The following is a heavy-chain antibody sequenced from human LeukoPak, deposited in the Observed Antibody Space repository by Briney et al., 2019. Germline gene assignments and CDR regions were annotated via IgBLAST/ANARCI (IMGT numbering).Heavy chain of an antibody. D-gene: IGHD1-1*01. CDR3: AKPNWNPGTDWFGP. Sequence: PGGSLRLSCAASGFTFSSNAMSWVRQAPGKGLEWVSGISGSGGSTYYADSVKGRFTISRDNSKNTLYLQMNSLRAEDTAVYYCAKPNWNPGTDWFGPWGQGTQVTVSS. CDR2: ISGSGGST. V-gene: IGHV3-23*01. J-gene: IGHJ5*02. CDR1: GFTFSSNA.